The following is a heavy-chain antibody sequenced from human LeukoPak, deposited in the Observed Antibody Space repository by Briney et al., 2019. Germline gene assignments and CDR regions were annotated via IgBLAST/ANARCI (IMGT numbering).Heavy chain of an antibody. V-gene: IGHV3-11*01. J-gene: IGHJ4*02. CDR1: GFTFSDYY. CDR2: ISSSSSTI. CDR3: ARVLRCNWNGGFDY. D-gene: IGHD1-20*01. Sequence: GGSLRLSCAASGFTFSDYYMSWIRQAPGKGLEWVSYISSSSSTIYYADSVKGRFTISGDNAKNSLYLQMNRLRAEDTAVYDCARVLRCNWNGGFDYWGQGTLVTVSS.